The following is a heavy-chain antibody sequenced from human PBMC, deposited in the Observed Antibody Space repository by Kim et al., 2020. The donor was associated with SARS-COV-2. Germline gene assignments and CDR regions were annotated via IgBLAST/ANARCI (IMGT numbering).Heavy chain of an antibody. CDR3: ARDRGDY. D-gene: IGHD3-10*01. J-gene: IGHJ4*02. V-gene: IGHV1-2*02. CDR2: NSSGT. Sequence: NSSGTNYAQTFEGRDTITRDTTINTAYMELSRLRSDDTAVYYCARDRGDYWGQGTLVTVSS.